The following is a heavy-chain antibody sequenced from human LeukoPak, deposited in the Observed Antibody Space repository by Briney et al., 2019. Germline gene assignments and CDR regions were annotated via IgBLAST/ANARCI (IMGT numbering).Heavy chain of an antibody. CDR3: ARVTGYRIEDYFDY. Sequence: SETLSLTCTVSGGSISSYYWSWIRQPPGKGLEWIGYIYYSGSTNYNPSLKSRVTISVETSKNEFSLKLRSVTAVDTAVYYCARVTGYRIEDYFDYWGQGTLVTVSS. D-gene: IGHD6-13*01. V-gene: IGHV4-59*01. CDR1: GGSISSYY. CDR2: IYYSGST. J-gene: IGHJ4*02.